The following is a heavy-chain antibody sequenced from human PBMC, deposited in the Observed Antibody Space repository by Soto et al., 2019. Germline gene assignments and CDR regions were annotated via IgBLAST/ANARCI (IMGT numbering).Heavy chain of an antibody. CDR2: XXXNXNII. Sequence: EVQLVESGGGLVQPGRSLRLSCAASGFTFDDYAMHWVRRVPGKGLXXXXXXXXNXNIIGYADSVKGRFTISRDNAKNSLYLQMNSLRPEDTALYYCAKGGPDGFCSGGRCYFDYWGQGTLVTVSS. CDR1: GFTFDDYA. V-gene: IGHV3-9*01. J-gene: IGHJ4*02. D-gene: IGHD2-15*01. CDR3: AKGGPDGFCSGGRCYFDY.